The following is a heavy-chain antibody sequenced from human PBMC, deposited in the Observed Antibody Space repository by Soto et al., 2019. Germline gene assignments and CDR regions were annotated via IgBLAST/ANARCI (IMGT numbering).Heavy chain of an antibody. Sequence: EVQLVESGGGLVQPGGSLRLSCAASGFTFSSYSMNWVRQAPGKGLEWVSYISSSSSTIYYADSVKGRFTISRDNAKNSLYLKMNSLRDADTAVYYCARDTAKLDYYYGMDVWGLGTTVTVSS. CDR3: ARDTAKLDYYYGMDV. CDR2: ISSSSSTI. CDR1: GFTFSSYS. V-gene: IGHV3-48*02. J-gene: IGHJ6*02. D-gene: IGHD1-26*01.